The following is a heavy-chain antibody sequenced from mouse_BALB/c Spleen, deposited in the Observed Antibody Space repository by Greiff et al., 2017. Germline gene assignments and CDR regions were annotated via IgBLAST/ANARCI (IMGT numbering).Heavy chain of an antibody. D-gene: IGHD1-1*01. V-gene: IGHV3-2*02. CDR1: GYSITSDYA. Sequence: VQLQQSGPGLVKPSQSLSLTCTVTGYSITSDYAWNWIRQFPGNKLEWMGYISYSGSTSYNPSLKSRISITRDTSKNQFFLQLNSVTTEDTATYYCARDGIYYGSSYGFAYWGQGTLVTVSA. J-gene: IGHJ3*01. CDR3: ARDGIYYGSSYGFAY. CDR2: ISYSGST.